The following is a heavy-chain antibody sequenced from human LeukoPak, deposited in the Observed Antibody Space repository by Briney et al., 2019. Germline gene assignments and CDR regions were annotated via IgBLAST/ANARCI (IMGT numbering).Heavy chain of an antibody. Sequence: ASVKVSCKASGYTFTGYYMHWVRQAPGQGLEWMGRIIPIFGIANYAQKFQGRVTITADKSTSTAYMELSSLRSEDTAVYYCAREVLAYCGGDCYSPFDYWGQGTLVTVSS. J-gene: IGHJ4*02. CDR2: IIPIFGIA. CDR3: AREVLAYCGGDCYSPFDY. V-gene: IGHV1-69*04. D-gene: IGHD2-21*02. CDR1: GYTFTGYY.